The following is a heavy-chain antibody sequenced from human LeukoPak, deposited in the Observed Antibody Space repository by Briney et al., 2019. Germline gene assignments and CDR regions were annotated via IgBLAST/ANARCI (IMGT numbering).Heavy chain of an antibody. D-gene: IGHD5-12*01. CDR2: IKQDGSEK. CDR3: ARGGYSGYDKFDY. Sequence: GGSLRLSCAASGFTFSSYWMSWVRQAPGKGLEWVAIIKQDGSEKYYVDSVKGRFTISRDNAKNSLYLQMNSLRVEDTAVYYCARGGYSGYDKFDYWGQGTLVTVSS. J-gene: IGHJ4*02. V-gene: IGHV3-7*01. CDR1: GFTFSSYW.